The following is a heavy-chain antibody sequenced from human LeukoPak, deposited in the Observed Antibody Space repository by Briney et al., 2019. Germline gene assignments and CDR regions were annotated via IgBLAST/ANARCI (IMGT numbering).Heavy chain of an antibody. J-gene: IGHJ4*02. V-gene: IGHV3-23*01. D-gene: IGHD3-22*01. Sequence: GGSLRLSCAASGFTFSSYAMSWVRQAPGKGLEWVSAISGSGGSTYYADSVKGRFTISRDNSKNTLYLQMNSLRAEDTAVHYCVRHSSGYYYPFDYWGQGTLVTVSS. CDR3: VRHSSGYYYPFDY. CDR1: GFTFSSYA. CDR2: ISGSGGST.